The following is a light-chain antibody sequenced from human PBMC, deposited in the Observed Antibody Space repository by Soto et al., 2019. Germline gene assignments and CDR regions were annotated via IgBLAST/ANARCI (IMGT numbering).Light chain of an antibody. J-gene: IGKJ1*01. CDR3: MHPPQGPWT. V-gene: IGKV2-28*01. CDR2: LGS. CDR1: QSLLHSSGYNS. Sequence: IVMTQSPLSLPVTPGEPASISCMSSQSLLHSSGYNSLDWYLQKPGQSPQLLIYLGSNRASGVHERFNGSGSGTDFRLKISRVEAEDVGVYYCMHPPQGPWTVAKGTTVDI.